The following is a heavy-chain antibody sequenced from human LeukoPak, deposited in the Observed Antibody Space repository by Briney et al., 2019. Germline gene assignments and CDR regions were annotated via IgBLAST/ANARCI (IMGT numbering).Heavy chain of an antibody. D-gene: IGHD4-23*01. J-gene: IGHJ4*02. CDR2: IYSSGST. Sequence: SETLSLTCNVSGGSIDSYYCSWIRQPAGKGLEWIGRIYSSGSTNYNPSLKSRVSMSVDTSKNQFSLKLTSVTAADTAVYYCARGGKATVVTMWGQGILVTVSS. CDR3: ARGGKATVVTM. CDR1: GGSIDSYY. V-gene: IGHV4-4*07.